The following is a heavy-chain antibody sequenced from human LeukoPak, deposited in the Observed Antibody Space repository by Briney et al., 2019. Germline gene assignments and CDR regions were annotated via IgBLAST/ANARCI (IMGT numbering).Heavy chain of an antibody. V-gene: IGHV4-31*03. CDR1: GGSISSGGYY. Sequence: PSETLSLTCTVSGGSISSGGYYWNWIRQHPGKGLEWIGNVYYSGSTDYKPSLRSRVTISVDTSKNQFSLRVTSVTAADTAIYYCARDLTGLNWLDLWGQGTLVTVSS. J-gene: IGHJ5*02. CDR3: ARDLTGLNWLDL. D-gene: IGHD3-9*01. CDR2: VYYSGST.